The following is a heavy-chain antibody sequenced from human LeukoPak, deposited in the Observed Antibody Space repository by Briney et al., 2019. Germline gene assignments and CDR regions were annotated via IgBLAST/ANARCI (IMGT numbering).Heavy chain of an antibody. D-gene: IGHD1-26*01. CDR2: INPNSGGT. J-gene: IGHJ6*02. Sequence: ASLKVSCKASGYTFTGYYIHWVRQVPGQGLEWMGWINPNSGGTNYAQKFQGRVTMTRDTSISTAYMELSRLRSDDTAVYYCARDDHQTGVGATITKRYYYYYGMDVWGQGTTVTVSS. V-gene: IGHV1-2*02. CDR3: ARDDHQTGVGATITKRYYYYYGMDV. CDR1: GYTFTGYY.